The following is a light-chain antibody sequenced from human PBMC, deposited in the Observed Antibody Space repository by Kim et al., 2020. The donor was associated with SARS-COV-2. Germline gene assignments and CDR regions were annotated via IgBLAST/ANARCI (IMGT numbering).Light chain of an antibody. J-gene: IGKJ4*01. Sequence: ATINCKSSQSVFQSSNIKNYLAWYQHKAGQPPKLLFYCASTRESGVPDRFSASGSGTDFTLTISSLQAEDVAVYYCQQYYRTPPTFGGGTKVDIK. CDR3: QQYYRTPPT. CDR2: CAS. V-gene: IGKV4-1*01. CDR1: QSVFQSSNIKNY.